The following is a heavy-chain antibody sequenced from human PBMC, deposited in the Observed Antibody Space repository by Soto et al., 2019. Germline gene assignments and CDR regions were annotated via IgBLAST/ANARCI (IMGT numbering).Heavy chain of an antibody. J-gene: IGHJ6*02. CDR2: INHSGST. CDR1: CGSFSGYY. Sequence: SETLSLTCAVYCGSFSGYYWTWIRQPPGKGLEWIGEINHSGSTNCNPSLKSRVTISVDTSKNQFSLKLSSVTAADTAVYYCAREKTPMSPHYFYYGMDVWGQGTTVTVSS. D-gene: IGHD3-9*01. V-gene: IGHV4-34*01. CDR3: AREKTPMSPHYFYYGMDV.